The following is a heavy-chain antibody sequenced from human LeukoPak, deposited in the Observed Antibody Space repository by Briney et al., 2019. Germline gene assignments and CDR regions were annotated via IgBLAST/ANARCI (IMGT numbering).Heavy chain of an antibody. V-gene: IGHV4-38-2*02. D-gene: IGHD2-2*02. J-gene: IGHJ4*02. CDR2: IYHSGSA. CDR3: VRYCSSTTCYTRAVDY. CDR1: GYSIASGYN. Sequence: SETLSLTCTVSGYSIASGYNWAWIRQPPGKVLEWIGSIYHSGSAYYNPSLKSRVTISVDTSKNQFSLKLSSVTAADTAVYYCVRYCSSTTCYTRAVDYWGQGTLVTVSS.